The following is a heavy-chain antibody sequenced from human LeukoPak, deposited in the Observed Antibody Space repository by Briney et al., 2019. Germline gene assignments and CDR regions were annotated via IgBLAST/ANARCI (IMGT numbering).Heavy chain of an antibody. J-gene: IGHJ4*02. Sequence: GSLRLSCAGSGFIFNNYAMHWVRQAPGKGLEWVSVISGSGSSTYSADSVKGRFTISRDNSKNTLYLQMNSLRAEDTAIYYCAKGYDSGSYYTSIAYWGQGTLVTVSS. CDR2: ISGSGSST. CDR1: GFIFNNYA. CDR3: AKGYDSGSYYTSIAY. D-gene: IGHD3-10*01. V-gene: IGHV3-23*01.